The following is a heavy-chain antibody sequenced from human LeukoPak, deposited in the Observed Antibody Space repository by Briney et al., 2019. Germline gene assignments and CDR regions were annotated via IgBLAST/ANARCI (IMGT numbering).Heavy chain of an antibody. CDR2: INHSGST. D-gene: IGHD3-3*01. CDR3: ARGGVITIFGVVNNWFDP. Sequence: SGTLSLTCAVYGGSFSGYYWSWIRQPPGKGLEWIGEINHSGSTNYNPSLKSRVTISVDTSENQFSLKLSSVTAADTAVYYCARGGVITIFGVVNNWFDPWGQGTLVTVSS. CDR1: GGSFSGYY. V-gene: IGHV4-34*01. J-gene: IGHJ5*02.